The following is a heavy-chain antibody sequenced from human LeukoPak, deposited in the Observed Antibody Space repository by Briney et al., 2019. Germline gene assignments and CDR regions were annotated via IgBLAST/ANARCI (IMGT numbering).Heavy chain of an antibody. CDR1: GGSISSGGYS. V-gene: IGHV4-30-2*01. CDR3: ARGGIAVAGPNWFDP. J-gene: IGHJ5*02. Sequence: SETLSLTCAVSGGSISSGGYSWSWIRQPPGKGLEWIGYIYHSGSTYYNPSLKSRVTISVDRSKNQFSLKLSSVTAADTAVYYCARGGIAVAGPNWFDPWGQGTLVTVSS. CDR2: IYHSGST. D-gene: IGHD6-19*01.